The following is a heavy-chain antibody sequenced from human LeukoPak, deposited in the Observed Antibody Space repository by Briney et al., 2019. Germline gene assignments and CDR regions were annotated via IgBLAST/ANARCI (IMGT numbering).Heavy chain of an antibody. J-gene: IGHJ4*02. CDR1: GFPFSSYA. D-gene: IGHD3-16*01. CDR2: VSGSGDTT. V-gene: IGHV3-23*01. Sequence: GESLRLSCAASGFPFSSYAMSWVRQPPGKGVEWVSGVSGSGDTTYYADSGKGRFTISRDNSKNTLYLQIDSLRAEDAAVYYCAKSDYYDESGHPSSFEYWGQGTLVTVSS. CDR3: AKSDYYDESGHPSSFEY.